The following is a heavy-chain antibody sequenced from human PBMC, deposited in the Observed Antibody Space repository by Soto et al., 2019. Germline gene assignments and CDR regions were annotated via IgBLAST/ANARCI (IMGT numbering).Heavy chain of an antibody. Sequence: PGGSLRLSCAASEFTFSSYAMSWVRQAPGKGLEWVADISGNGGTTNYADSVKGRFTISRNNFKNTLYLEMSSLRADDTAVYYCAKKRAYCGGDCYYYWGQGTLVTVSS. V-gene: IGHV3-23*01. CDR2: ISGNGGTT. D-gene: IGHD2-21*02. J-gene: IGHJ4*02. CDR1: EFTFSSYA. CDR3: AKKRAYCGGDCYYY.